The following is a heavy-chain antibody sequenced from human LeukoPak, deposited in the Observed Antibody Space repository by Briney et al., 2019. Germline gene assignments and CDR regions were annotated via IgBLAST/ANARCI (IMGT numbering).Heavy chain of an antibody. J-gene: IGHJ4*02. D-gene: IGHD2-21*02. V-gene: IGHV3-7*01. CDR3: ARDGVTSSVDY. CDR2: IKEDGSRR. CDR1: GFTFNHYW. Sequence: GGSLRLSCAASGFTFNHYWMSWVRQAPGKGLEWLANIKEDGSRRYHVDSVKGRFTISRDNAKKSLFLQMNSLRAEDTAVYYCARDGVTSSVDYWGQGTLVTVSS.